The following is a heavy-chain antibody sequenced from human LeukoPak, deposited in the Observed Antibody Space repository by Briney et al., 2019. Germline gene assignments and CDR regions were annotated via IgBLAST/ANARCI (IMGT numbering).Heavy chain of an antibody. V-gene: IGHV1-69*04. J-gene: IGHJ4*02. D-gene: IGHD5-24*01. CDR2: IIPTLGIA. Sequence: ASVNVSCKASGDSFSIYSISWVRQAPGQGLEWMGRIIPTLGIANYAQKFQGRVTITADRPTSTAYMELSSLRSEDTAVYYCAREPSRDGYTLYYFDFWGQGTLVTVSS. CDR1: GDSFSIYS. CDR3: AREPSRDGYTLYYFDF.